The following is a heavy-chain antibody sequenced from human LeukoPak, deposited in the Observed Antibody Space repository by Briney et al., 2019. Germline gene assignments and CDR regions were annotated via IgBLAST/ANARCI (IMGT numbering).Heavy chain of an antibody. Sequence: SETLSLTCTVSGGSISSGGYYWSWIRQPPGKGLEWNGYIYHSGTTYYNPSLKSRVTISVDRSKNQFSLKLSSVTAADTAVYYCASSAYYKVYWGQGTLVTVSS. CDR2: IYHSGTT. V-gene: IGHV4-30-2*01. J-gene: IGHJ4*02. CDR1: GGSISSGGYY. CDR3: ASSAYYKVY. D-gene: IGHD5-12*01.